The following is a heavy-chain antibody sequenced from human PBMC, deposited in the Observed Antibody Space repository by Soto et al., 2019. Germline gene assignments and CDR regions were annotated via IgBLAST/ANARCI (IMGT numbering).Heavy chain of an antibody. D-gene: IGHD1-1*01. CDR3: ARINEPDRSLDY. V-gene: IGHV1-2*04. CDR1: GYTFTGYY. J-gene: IGHJ4*02. Sequence: ASVKVSCKASGYTFTGYYMHWVRQAPGQGLEWMGWINPNSGGTNYAQKFQGWVTMTRDTSISTAYMELGRLRSDDTAVYYCARINEPDRSLDYWGQGTLVTVSS. CDR2: INPNSGGT.